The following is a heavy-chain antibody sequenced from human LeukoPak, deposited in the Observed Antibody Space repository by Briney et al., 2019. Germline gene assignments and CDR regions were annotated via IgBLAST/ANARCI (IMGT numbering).Heavy chain of an antibody. V-gene: IGHV3-23*01. J-gene: IGHJ6*02. CDR1: GFTLSRYA. D-gene: IGHD3-22*01. Sequence: GGSLRLSCAGSGFTLSRYAMSWVRQAPGKGLEWVSAISRSGGTTYYADSVKGRSTISRDNSKNTLYLQMSSLRAEDTAIYYCAKPYYYDSTGYEYYYYGMDVWGQGTTVTVTS. CDR3: AKPYYYDSTGYEYYYYGMDV. CDR2: ISRSGGTT.